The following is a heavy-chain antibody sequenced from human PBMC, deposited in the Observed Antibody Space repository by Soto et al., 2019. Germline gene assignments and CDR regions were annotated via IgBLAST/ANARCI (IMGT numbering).Heavy chain of an antibody. CDR3: TRHSPGDYDFWSGYRPPYYYYGMDV. D-gene: IGHD3-3*01. V-gene: IGHV3-73*01. J-gene: IGHJ6*02. CDR1: GFTFSGFA. Sequence: PGRSLRLSCAASGFTFSGFAMHRVRQASGKGLEWVGRIRSKANSYATAYAASVKGRFTISRDDSKNTAYLQMNSLKTEDTAVYYCTRHSPGDYDFWSGYRPPYYYYGMDVWGQGTTVTVSS. CDR2: IRSKANSYAT.